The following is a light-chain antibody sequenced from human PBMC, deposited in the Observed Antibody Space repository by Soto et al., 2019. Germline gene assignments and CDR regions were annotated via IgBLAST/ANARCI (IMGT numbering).Light chain of an antibody. CDR3: SSYTSGSTRMV. CDR1: SSDVGGYNY. Sequence: QSVLTQPASVSGSPGQSITISCTGTSSDVGGYNYVSWYQQHPGKAPKLIIYDVANRPSGVSNRFSASKSGNTASLTISGLQADDEADYYCSSYTSGSTRMVFGGGTKVTVL. J-gene: IGLJ2*01. CDR2: DVA. V-gene: IGLV2-14*01.